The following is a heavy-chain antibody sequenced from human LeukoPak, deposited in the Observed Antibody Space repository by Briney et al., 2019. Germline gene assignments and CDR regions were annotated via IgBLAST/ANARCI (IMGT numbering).Heavy chain of an antibody. CDR2: IYYSGST. D-gene: IGHD3-10*01. Sequence: SETLSLTCTVSGGSISSGGYYWSWIRQHLGKGLEWIGYIYYSGSTYYNPSLKSRVTISVDTSKNQFSLKLSSVTAADTAVYYCARDRVHYYGSSWFDPWGQGPLVTVSS. J-gene: IGHJ5*02. V-gene: IGHV4-31*03. CDR1: GGSISSGGYY. CDR3: ARDRVHYYGSSWFDP.